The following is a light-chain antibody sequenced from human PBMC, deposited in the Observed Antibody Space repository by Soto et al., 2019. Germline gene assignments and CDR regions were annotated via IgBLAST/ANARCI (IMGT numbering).Light chain of an antibody. CDR3: HQYNSY. V-gene: IGKV1-5*01. CDR2: DAS. J-gene: IGKJ2*01. CDR1: ESIATW. Sequence: DVHMTQSPSTLSASVGDRVTITCRASESIATWLAWYQQKPGQAPKLLIYDASRLESGVPSRFSGGGSGTDFTLTLSGLQPEDFATYYCHQYNSYFGPGTKLEI.